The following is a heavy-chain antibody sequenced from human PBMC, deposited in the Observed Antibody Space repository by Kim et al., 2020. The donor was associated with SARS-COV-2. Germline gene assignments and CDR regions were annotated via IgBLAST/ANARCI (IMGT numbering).Heavy chain of an antibody. CDR3: ARTRGWRAPFDY. V-gene: IGHV5-51*01. D-gene: IGHD6-19*01. Sequence: RYSASFQGQVTISADKSISTAYLQWSSLKASDTAMYYCARTRGWRAPFDYWGQGTLVTVSS. J-gene: IGHJ4*02.